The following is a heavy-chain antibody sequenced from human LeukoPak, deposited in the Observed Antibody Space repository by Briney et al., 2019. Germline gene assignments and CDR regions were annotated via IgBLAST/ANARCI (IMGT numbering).Heavy chain of an antibody. D-gene: IGHD6-19*01. CDR1: GGSISNYH. Sequence: PSETLSLTCTVSGGSISNYHWTWIRQPAGKGLEWIGQIHTSGSTNYNPPLKSRVTMSIDTPENQISLTMRSVTAADTAVYYCARRDYSSGWSFDKWGQGTLVTVSS. CDR2: IHTSGST. CDR3: ARRDYSSGWSFDK. J-gene: IGHJ4*02. V-gene: IGHV4-4*07.